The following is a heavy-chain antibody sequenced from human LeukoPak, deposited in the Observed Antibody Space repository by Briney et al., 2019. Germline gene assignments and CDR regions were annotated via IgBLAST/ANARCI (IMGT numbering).Heavy chain of an antibody. D-gene: IGHD4-11*01. CDR2: IYTSGST. J-gene: IGHJ4*02. CDR1: GGSISSYY. CDR3: ARGGSVDYSNHFDY. V-gene: IGHV4-4*07. Sequence: SETLSLTCTVSGGSISSYYWSWIRQPAGKGLEWIGRIYTSGSTNCNPSLKSRVTMSVDTSKNQFSLKLSSVTAADTAVYYCARGGSVDYSNHFDYWGQGTLVTVSS.